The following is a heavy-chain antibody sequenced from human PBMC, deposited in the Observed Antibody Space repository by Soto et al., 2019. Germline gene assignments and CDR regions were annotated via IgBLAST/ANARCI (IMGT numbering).Heavy chain of an antibody. Sequence: PSETLSLTCTVSGGSISSSSYYWGWIRQPPGKGLEWIGSIYYSGNTYYNPSLKSRDTISVDTSKNQFSLKLSSVTAADTAVYYCAESMVYWGQGTLVTVSS. V-gene: IGHV4-39*01. CDR2: IYYSGNT. D-gene: IGHD3-10*01. J-gene: IGHJ4*02. CDR1: GGSISSSSYY. CDR3: AESMVY.